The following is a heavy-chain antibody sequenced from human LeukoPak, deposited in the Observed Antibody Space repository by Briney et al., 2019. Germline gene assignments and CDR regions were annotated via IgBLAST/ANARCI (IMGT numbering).Heavy chain of an antibody. Sequence: GGSLRLSCAASGFTFSSYWMSWVRQAPGKGLEWVANIKQDGSEKYYVDSVKGRFTISRDNSKNTLYLQMNSLRAEDTAVYYCAKGSRYLGPFDYWGQGTLVTVSS. CDR1: GFTFSSYW. J-gene: IGHJ4*02. CDR2: IKQDGSEK. CDR3: AKGSRYLGPFDY. D-gene: IGHD6-13*01. V-gene: IGHV3-7*03.